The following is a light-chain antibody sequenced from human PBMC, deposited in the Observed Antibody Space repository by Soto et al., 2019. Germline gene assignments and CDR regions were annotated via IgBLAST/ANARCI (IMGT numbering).Light chain of an antibody. J-gene: IGKJ1*01. CDR2: DAF. CDR3: QQYNNWPET. Sequence: EILMTQSPATLSVSPGERATLSCRASQSISSNLAWYHHKPGQAPRLLIYDAFTRATAIPARFSGSGSGTEFTLTISSLQSEDFAVYYCQQYNNWPETFGQGTKVEIK. V-gene: IGKV3-15*01. CDR1: QSISSN.